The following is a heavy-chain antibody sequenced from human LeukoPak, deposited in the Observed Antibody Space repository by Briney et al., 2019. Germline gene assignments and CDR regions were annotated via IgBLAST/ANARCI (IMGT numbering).Heavy chain of an antibody. Sequence: EASVKVSCKASGYTFTSYYMHWVRQAPGQGLEWMGIINPSGGSTSYAQKFQGRVTMTRDTSTSTVYMELSSLRSEDTAVYYCARELIPSWIQLWLPIDYWGQGTLVTVSS. V-gene: IGHV1-46*01. CDR2: INPSGGST. D-gene: IGHD5-18*01. CDR3: ARELIPSWIQLWLPIDY. CDR1: GYTFTSYY. J-gene: IGHJ4*02.